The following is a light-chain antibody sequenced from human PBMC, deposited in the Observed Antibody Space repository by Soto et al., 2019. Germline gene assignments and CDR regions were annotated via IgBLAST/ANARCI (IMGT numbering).Light chain of an antibody. CDR2: GAS. J-gene: IGKJ1*01. V-gene: IGKV3-15*01. Sequence: EIVMTQSPATLSVSPGERATLYCSASQSVGSHLAWYQQKPGQAPRLLIYGASTRATGIPARFSGSGSGTDFTLTISSLEPEDFAVYYCQQSHNWPRTFGQGTKVDIK. CDR3: QQSHNWPRT. CDR1: QSVGSH.